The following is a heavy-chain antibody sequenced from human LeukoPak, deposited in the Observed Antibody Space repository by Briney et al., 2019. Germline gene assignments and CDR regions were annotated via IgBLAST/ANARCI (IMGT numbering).Heavy chain of an antibody. V-gene: IGHV3-30*03. Sequence: PTGRSLRLSCAASGFTFSSYGMHWVRQAPGKGLEWVAVISYDGSNKYYADSVKGRFTISRDNAKNSLYLQMNSLRAEDTAVYYCARWSDGYNSPGGYWGQGTLVTVSS. CDR1: GFTFSSYG. D-gene: IGHD5-24*01. J-gene: IGHJ4*02. CDR3: ARWSDGYNSPGGY. CDR2: ISYDGSNK.